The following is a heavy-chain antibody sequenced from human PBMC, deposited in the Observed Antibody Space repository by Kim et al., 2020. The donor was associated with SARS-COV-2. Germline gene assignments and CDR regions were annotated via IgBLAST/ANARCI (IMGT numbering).Heavy chain of an antibody. J-gene: IGHJ4*02. Sequence: SEKYYVDAVKGRFTISRDNAQTSLYLQMNSLRAEDTAVYYCARGRGTTDYWGQGTLVTVSS. D-gene: IGHD1-1*01. CDR3: ARGRGTTDY. CDR2: SEK. V-gene: IGHV3-7*03.